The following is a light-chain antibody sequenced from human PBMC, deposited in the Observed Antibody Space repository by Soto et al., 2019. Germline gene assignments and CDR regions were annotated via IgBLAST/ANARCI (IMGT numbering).Light chain of an antibody. Sequence: QLVLTQSPSASASLGASVKLTCTLDSGHSHYAIAWHQQLPEKGPRYLLKINRDGSHNKGDGIPDRFSGSSSGAERYLTISSLQSVDEADYYCQTWGPGIRVFGGGTKLTVL. J-gene: IGLJ2*01. CDR3: QTWGPGIRV. CDR1: SGHSHYA. V-gene: IGLV4-69*01. CDR2: INRDGSH.